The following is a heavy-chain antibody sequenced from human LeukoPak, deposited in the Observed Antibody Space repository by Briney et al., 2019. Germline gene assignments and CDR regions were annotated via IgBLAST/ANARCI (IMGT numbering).Heavy chain of an antibody. CDR2: INHSGST. D-gene: IGHD6-13*01. Sequence: SETLSLTCAVYGGSFSGYYWSWIRQPPGKGLEWIGEINHSGSTNYNPSLKSRVTISVDTSKNQFSLKLSSVTAADTAVYYCARLAAAVHLNMDVWGQGTTVTVSS. CDR3: ARLAAAVHLNMDV. V-gene: IGHV4-34*01. CDR1: GGSFSGYY. J-gene: IGHJ6*02.